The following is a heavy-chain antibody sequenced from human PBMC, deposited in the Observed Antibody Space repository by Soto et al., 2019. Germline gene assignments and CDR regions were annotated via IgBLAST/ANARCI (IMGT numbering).Heavy chain of an antibody. J-gene: IGHJ4*02. V-gene: IGHV4-39*02. CDR1: GGSVSNNSYY. Sequence: QLQLLESGPGLVKPSETLSLTCTVSGGSVSNNSYYWGWIRQPPGKRLEWIGSVYYSGRAYYNPSLKSRLTISVDTSMNPVSLKLSAVTAADTAIYYCARRPLVRGIIPYYFDYWGQGTLVTVSS. CDR3: ARRPLVRGIIPYYFDY. D-gene: IGHD3-10*01. CDR2: VYYSGRA.